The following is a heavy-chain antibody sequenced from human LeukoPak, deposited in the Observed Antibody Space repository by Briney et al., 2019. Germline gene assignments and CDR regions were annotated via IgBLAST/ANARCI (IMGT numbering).Heavy chain of an antibody. CDR1: GGSVSSGSYY. CDR2: IYYSGST. D-gene: IGHD3-16*01. CDR3: ASGRRGLSFDY. Sequence: SETLSLTCTVSGGSVSSGSYYWSWIRQPPGKGLEWIGYIYYSGSTDYNPSLKSRVTISVDTSKNQFSLKLSSVTAADTAVYYCASGRRGLSFDYWGQGTLVTVSS. J-gene: IGHJ4*02. V-gene: IGHV4-61*01.